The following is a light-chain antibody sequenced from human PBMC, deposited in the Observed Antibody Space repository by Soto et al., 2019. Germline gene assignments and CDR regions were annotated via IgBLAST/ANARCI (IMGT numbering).Light chain of an antibody. J-gene: IGKJ4*01. Sequence: DIQMTQSPSSLSASVGDRVTITCRASQSISSYLNWYQQKPGKAPKLLIYAASSLQSGVPSRFRGSGSGTEFTLTISSLQPEDFATYYCQQSYTTPPTFGGGTKVEIK. CDR3: QQSYTTPPT. CDR1: QSISSY. V-gene: IGKV1-39*01. CDR2: AAS.